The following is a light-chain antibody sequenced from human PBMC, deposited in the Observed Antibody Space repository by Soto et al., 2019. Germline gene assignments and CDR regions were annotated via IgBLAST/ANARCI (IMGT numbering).Light chain of an antibody. V-gene: IGKV1-6*01. CDR3: LQDYNYPWT. CDR1: QAIRND. J-gene: IGKJ1*01. Sequence: AIQMTQSPSSLSASVGDRVTITCRASQAIRNDLGWYQQKPGKAPKLLIYASSSLQSGVPSRFSGSGSGTDFTLTISSLQPEDFATYFCLQDYNYPWTFGQGTKVEIK. CDR2: ASS.